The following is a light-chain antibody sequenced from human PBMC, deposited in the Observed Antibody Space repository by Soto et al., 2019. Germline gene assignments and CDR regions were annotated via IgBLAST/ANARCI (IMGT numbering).Light chain of an antibody. V-gene: IGKV1-6*01. CDR3: LQDYNYPWT. CDR1: QAIRND. J-gene: IGKJ1*01. Sequence: AIQMTQSPSSLSASVGDRVTITCRASQAIRNDLGWYQQKPGKAPKLLIYASSSLQSGVPSRFSGSGSGTDFTLTISSLQPEDFATYFCLQDYNYPWTFGQGTKVEIK. CDR2: ASS.